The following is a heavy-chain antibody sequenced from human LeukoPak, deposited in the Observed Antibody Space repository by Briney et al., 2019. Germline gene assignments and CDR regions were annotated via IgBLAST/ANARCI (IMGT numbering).Heavy chain of an antibody. Sequence: PSETLSLTCTVSGGSISSYYWSWIRQPPGKGLEWIGYIYYSGSTNYNPSLKSRVTISVDTSKNQFSLKLSSVTAADTAVYYCARDHDYGDYRDAFDIWGQGTMVTVSS. V-gene: IGHV4-59*01. J-gene: IGHJ3*02. CDR2: IYYSGST. CDR1: GGSISSYY. D-gene: IGHD4-17*01. CDR3: ARDHDYGDYRDAFDI.